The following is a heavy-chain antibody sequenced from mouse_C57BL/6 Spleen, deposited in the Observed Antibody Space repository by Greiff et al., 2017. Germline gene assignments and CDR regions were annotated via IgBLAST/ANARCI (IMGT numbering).Heavy chain of an antibody. CDR2: IDPETGGT. J-gene: IGHJ4*01. D-gene: IGHD1-1*01. CDR3: TDYGSNYAMDY. Sequence: VQLQESGAELVRPGASVTLSCKASGYTFTDYEMHWVKQTPVHGLEWIGAIDPETGGTAYNQKFKGKAILTADKSSSTAYMELRSLTSEDSAVYYCTDYGSNYAMDYWGQGTSVTVSS. CDR1: GYTFTDYE. V-gene: IGHV1-15*01.